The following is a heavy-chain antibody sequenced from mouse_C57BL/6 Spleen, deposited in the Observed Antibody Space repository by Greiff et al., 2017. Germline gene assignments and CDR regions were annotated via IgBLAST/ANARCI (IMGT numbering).Heavy chain of an antibody. D-gene: IGHD1-1*01. Sequence: QVQLQQSGPGLVQPSQSLSITCTVSGFSLTSYGVHWVRQSPGKGLEWLGVIWSGGSTDYNAAFISRLSISKDNSKSQVFFKMNSLQADDTAIYYCARNRDYGRSSTYYAMDYWGQGTSVTVSS. CDR3: ARNRDYGRSSTYYAMDY. CDR2: IWSGGST. J-gene: IGHJ4*01. CDR1: GFSLTSYG. V-gene: IGHV2-2*01.